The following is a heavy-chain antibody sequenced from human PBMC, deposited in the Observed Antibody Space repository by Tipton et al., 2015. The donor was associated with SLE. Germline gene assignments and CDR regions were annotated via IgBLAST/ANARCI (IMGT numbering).Heavy chain of an antibody. CDR2: ISSSSSYI. J-gene: IGHJ3*02. CDR3: ANPLGCSGGSCYSSSAFDI. CDR1: GFTFSSYS. Sequence: SLRLSCAASGFTFSSYSMNWVRQAPGKGLEWVSSISSSSSYIYYADSVKGRLTISRDNAKNTLYLQMNSLRAEDTAVYYCANPLGCSGGSCYSSSAFDIWGQGTMVTVSS. V-gene: IGHV3-21*01. D-gene: IGHD2-15*01.